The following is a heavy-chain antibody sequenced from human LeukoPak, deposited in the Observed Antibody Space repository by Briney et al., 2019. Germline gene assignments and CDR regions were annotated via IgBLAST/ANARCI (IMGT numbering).Heavy chain of an antibody. D-gene: IGHD6-6*01. V-gene: IGHV4-30-2*02. J-gene: IGHJ3*02. CDR1: GGSISSGGYY. CDR3: GVSKRLYSSSSGAFDI. Sequence: SETLSLTCTVSGGSISSGGYYWSWIRQPPGKGLEWIGYIYHSGSTYYNPSLKSRVTISVDRSKNQFSLKLSSVTAADTAVYYCGVSKRLYSSSSGAFDIWGQGTMVTVSS. CDR2: IYHSGST.